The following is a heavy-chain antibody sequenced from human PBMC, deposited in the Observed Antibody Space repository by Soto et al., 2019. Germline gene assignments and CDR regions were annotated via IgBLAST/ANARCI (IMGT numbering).Heavy chain of an antibody. J-gene: IGHJ4*01. CDR1: GYTFTSYG. CDR3: ASDPITGPDY. CDR2: ISAYNGNT. Sequence: ASVKVSCKASGYTFTSYGISWVRQAPGQGLEWMGWISAYNGNTNYAQNLQGRVTMTTDTSTTTASMELRSLRSDDTAMYYCASDPITGPDYWGHGTLVTVSS. V-gene: IGHV1-18*01. D-gene: IGHD1-20*01.